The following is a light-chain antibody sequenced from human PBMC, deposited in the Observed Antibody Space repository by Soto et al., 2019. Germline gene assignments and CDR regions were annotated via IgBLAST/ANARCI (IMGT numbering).Light chain of an antibody. Sequence: QSVLTQPPSVSAAPGQKVTISCSGSSSNIGKNYVSWYQQLPGTAPKLLIYDNNKRPSGIPDRFSGSKFGTSATLGITGLQTGDEADYYCGTWDSSLSAYVFGTGTKVTV. V-gene: IGLV1-51*01. CDR1: SSNIGKNY. CDR2: DNN. J-gene: IGLJ1*01. CDR3: GTWDSSLSAYV.